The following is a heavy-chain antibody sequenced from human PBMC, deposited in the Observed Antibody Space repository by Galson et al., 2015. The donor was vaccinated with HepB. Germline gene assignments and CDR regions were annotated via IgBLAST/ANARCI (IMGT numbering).Heavy chain of an antibody. CDR1: RYTFTAYY. CDR3: ARGGAAAGSRFNWFDP. V-gene: IGHV1-2*06. J-gene: IGHJ5*02. D-gene: IGHD6-13*01. Sequence: SVKASCKASRYTFTAYYIHWVRQAPGQGLEWMGRINPQSGVTTYAQKFQDRVTMTRDTSISTAYMELSSLRFDDTAIYYCARGGAAAGSRFNWFDPWGQGTLVTVSS. CDR2: INPQSGVT.